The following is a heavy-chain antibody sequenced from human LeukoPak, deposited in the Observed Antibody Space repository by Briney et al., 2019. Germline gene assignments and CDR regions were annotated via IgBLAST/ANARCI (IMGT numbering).Heavy chain of an antibody. CDR3: AREPDNSGFDC. D-gene: IGHD3-22*01. J-gene: IGHJ4*02. V-gene: IGHV6-1*01. CDR2: TYYRSKWYN. CDR1: GDSVSSNTAA. Sequence: QTLSLTCAISGDSVSSNTAAWNWIRQSPSGGLEWLGRTYYRSKWYNEYALSVRSRITVNPDTSKNQYSLQLTSVGPEDTAVYFCAREPDNSGFDCWGQGTLVSVSS.